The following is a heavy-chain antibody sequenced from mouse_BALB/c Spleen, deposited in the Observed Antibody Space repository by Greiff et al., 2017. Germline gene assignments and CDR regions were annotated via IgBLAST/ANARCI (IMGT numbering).Heavy chain of an antibody. V-gene: IGHV1-69*02. CDR2: IYPSDSYT. CDR1: RYTFTSYW. Sequence: VQLQQPGAELVRPGASVKLSCKASRYTFTSYWINWVKQRPGQGLEWIGNIYPSDSYTNYNQKFKDKATLTVDKSSSTAYMQLSSPTSEDSAVYYCTRSYGSSNWYFDVWGAGTTVTVSS. J-gene: IGHJ1*01. D-gene: IGHD1-1*01. CDR3: TRSYGSSNWYFDV.